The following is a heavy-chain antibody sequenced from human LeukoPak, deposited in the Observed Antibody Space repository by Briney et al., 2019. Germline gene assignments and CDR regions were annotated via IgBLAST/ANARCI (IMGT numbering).Heavy chain of an antibody. V-gene: IGHV3-33*01. CDR2: VWYDGSDT. J-gene: IGHJ4*02. D-gene: IGHD6-13*01. CDR1: GFTFNTYA. Sequence: QPGRSLRLSCAASGFTFNTYAMHWVRQAQGKGLEWVAVVWYDGSDTYYGDSVKGRFTISRDNSKSTLYLQMNSLRGEDTAVYYCARGGSTWCYFDYWGQGTLVTVSS. CDR3: ARGGSTWCYFDY.